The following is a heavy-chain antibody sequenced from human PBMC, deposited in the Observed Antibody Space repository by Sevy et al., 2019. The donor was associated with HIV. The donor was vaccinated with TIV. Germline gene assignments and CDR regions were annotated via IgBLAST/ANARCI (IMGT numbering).Heavy chain of an antibody. CDR1: GYTFTSYG. CDR2: ISAYNGNT. J-gene: IGHJ4*02. Sequence: ASVKVSCKASGYTFTSYGISWVRQAPGQGLEWMGWISAYNGNTNYAQMLQGRVTMTTDTSTSTAYMELRSLRSDDTAVYYCARDTPAMGIDFWSGYYTQPFDYWGQGTLVTVSS. V-gene: IGHV1-18*01. CDR3: ARDTPAMGIDFWSGYYTQPFDY. D-gene: IGHD3-3*01.